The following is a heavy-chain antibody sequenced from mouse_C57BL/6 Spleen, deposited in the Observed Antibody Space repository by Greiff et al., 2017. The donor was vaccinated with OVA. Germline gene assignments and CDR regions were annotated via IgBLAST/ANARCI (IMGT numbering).Heavy chain of an antibody. V-gene: IGHV5-17*01. CDR1: GFTFSDYG. CDR3: AREVYYDYLTQYFDV. Sequence: EVQRVESGGGLVKPGGSLKLSCAASGFTFSDYGMHWVRQAPEKGLEWVAYISSGSSTIYYADTVKGRFTISRDNAKNTLFLQMTSLRSEDTAMYYCAREVYYDYLTQYFDVWGTGTTVTVSS. D-gene: IGHD2-4*01. J-gene: IGHJ1*03. CDR2: ISSGSSTI.